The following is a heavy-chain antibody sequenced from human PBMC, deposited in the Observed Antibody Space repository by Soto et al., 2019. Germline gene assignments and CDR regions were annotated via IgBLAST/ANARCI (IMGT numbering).Heavy chain of an antibody. J-gene: IGHJ4*02. D-gene: IGHD6-13*01. CDR3: VRDAVAAAGSMGY. V-gene: IGHV3-21*01. CDR1: GFTFSTHS. CDR2: ISSTSDYI. Sequence: EVQLVESGGGLVKPGGSLRLSCAASGFTFSTHSMNWVRQAPGKGLEWVSSISSTSDYIYYADSVKGRFTISRENAKSSLFLQMDSLRAGDTAVYYCVRDAVAAAGSMGYWGQGSLVTVSS.